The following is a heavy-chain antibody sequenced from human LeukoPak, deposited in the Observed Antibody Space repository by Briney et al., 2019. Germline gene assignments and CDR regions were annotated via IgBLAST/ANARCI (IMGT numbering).Heavy chain of an antibody. CDR2: INHSGST. CDR1: GGSFSGYY. CDR3: ARGRGRYCSSTSCRNWFDP. D-gene: IGHD2-2*01. V-gene: IGHV4-34*01. J-gene: IGHJ5*02. Sequence: SETLSLTCAVYGGSFSGYYCSWIRHPPGKGLEWIGEINHSGSTNYNPCLKSRVTISVDTSKNQFSLKLSSVTAADTAVYYCARGRGRYCSSTSCRNWFDPWGQGTLVTVSS.